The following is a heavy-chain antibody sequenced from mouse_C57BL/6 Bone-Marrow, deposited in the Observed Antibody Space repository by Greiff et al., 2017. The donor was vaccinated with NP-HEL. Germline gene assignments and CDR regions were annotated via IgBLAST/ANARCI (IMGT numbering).Heavy chain of an antibody. CDR3: ARSKFVYYGSSYAMDY. D-gene: IGHD1-1*01. Sequence: LVESGPELVKPGASVKISCKASGYAFSSSWMNWVKQRPGKGLEWIGRIYPGDGDTNYNGKFKGKATLTADKSSSTAYMQLSSLTSEDSAVYFCARSKFVYYGSSYAMDYWGQGTSVTVSS. V-gene: IGHV1-82*01. CDR1: GYAFSSSW. CDR2: IYPGDGDT. J-gene: IGHJ4*01.